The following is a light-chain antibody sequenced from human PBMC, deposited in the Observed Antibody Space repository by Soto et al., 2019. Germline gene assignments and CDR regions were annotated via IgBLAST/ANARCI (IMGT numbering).Light chain of an antibody. Sequence: EIVMTQSPATLSVSPGERATLSCRASQSVSSSLAWFQQKPGQAPRLLIYGASTRATGIPARFSGSGSGTEFPLSISSLQSEYFAVYYCQQYNNWPRTFGQGTKVEIK. CDR3: QQYNNWPRT. J-gene: IGKJ1*01. V-gene: IGKV3-15*01. CDR2: GAS. CDR1: QSVSSS.